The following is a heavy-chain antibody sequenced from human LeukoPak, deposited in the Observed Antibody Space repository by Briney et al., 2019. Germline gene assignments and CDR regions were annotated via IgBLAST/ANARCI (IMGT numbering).Heavy chain of an antibody. CDR1: GGSFSGYY. J-gene: IGHJ4*02. V-gene: IGHV4-34*01. CDR3: ARLRGREWQQLGSYYFDY. D-gene: IGHD6-13*01. Sequence: RPSETLSLTCAVYGGSFSGYYWSWIRQPPGKGLEWIGEINHSGSTNYNPSLKSRVTISVDTSKNQFSLKLSSVTAADTAVYYCARLRGREWQQLGSYYFDYWGQGTLVTVSS. CDR2: INHSGST.